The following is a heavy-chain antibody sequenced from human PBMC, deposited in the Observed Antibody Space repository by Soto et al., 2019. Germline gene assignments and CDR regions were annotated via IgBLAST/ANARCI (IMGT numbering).Heavy chain of an antibody. CDR2: FDPEDGET. CDR3: ARDAFVVPAATWISRAVGRLHY. J-gene: IGHJ4*02. Sequence: GASVKVSCKVSGYALTELSMHWVRQAPGKGLEWMGGFDPEDGETIYAQKFQGRVTMTADTSTDTAYMELRSLRSDDTAVYYCARDAFVVPAATWISRAVGRLHYWGQGTLVTVSS. CDR1: GYALTELS. V-gene: IGHV1-24*01. D-gene: IGHD2-2*01.